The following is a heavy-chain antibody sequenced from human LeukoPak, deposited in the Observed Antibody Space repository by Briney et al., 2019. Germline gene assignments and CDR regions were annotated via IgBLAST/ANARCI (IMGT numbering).Heavy chain of an antibody. CDR2: IIPIFGIA. J-gene: IGHJ4*02. CDR3: ARCSRGYSYGPFDY. V-gene: IGHV1-69*04. CDR1: GGTFSSYA. D-gene: IGHD5-18*01. Sequence: SVKVSCKASGGTFSSYAISWVRQAPGQGLEWMGRIIPIFGIANYAQKFQGRVTITADKSTSTAYMELSSLRSEDTAVYYCARCSRGYSYGPFDYWGQGTLVTVSS.